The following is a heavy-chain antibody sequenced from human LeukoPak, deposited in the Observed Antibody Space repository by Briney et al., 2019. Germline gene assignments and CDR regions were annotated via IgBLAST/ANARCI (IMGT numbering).Heavy chain of an antibody. CDR1: GGSFSGYY. V-gene: IGHV4-34*01. J-gene: IGHJ4*02. D-gene: IGHD2-2*01. CDR3: ASRGSTSCFHY. CDR2: INHSGST. Sequence: SETLSLTCAVYGGSFSGYYWSWIRQPPGKGLEWIGEINHSGSTNYDPSLKSRVTISVDTSKNQFSLKLSSVTAADTAVYYCASRGSTSCFHYWGQGTLVTVSS.